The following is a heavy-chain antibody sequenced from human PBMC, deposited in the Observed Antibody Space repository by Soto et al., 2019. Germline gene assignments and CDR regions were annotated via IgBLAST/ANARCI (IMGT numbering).Heavy chain of an antibody. CDR2: INPSGGSA. D-gene: IGHD6-19*01. J-gene: IGHJ4*02. V-gene: IGHV1-46*01. Sequence: VKLVQSGAEVREPGASVKVHCKPSGYSFTSYYINWVRQAPGQGLEWMGIINPSGGSANYAQEFKGRVTMTVDTSTSTVYMELSSLTSDDTAVHYCARRGYDSGWSLDYWGQGTLVTVSS. CDR1: GYSFTSYY. CDR3: ARRGYDSGWSLDY.